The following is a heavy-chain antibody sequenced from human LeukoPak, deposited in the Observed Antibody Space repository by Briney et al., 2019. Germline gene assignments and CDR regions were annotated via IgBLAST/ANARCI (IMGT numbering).Heavy chain of an antibody. CDR2: ISGSGGST. CDR1: GFTFSSYA. CDR3: AKDGSYGDEWPDAFDI. D-gene: IGHD4-17*01. J-gene: IGHJ3*02. Sequence: GGSLRLSCAASGFTFSSYAMSWVRQAPGKGLEWVSAISGSGGSTYYADSVKGRFTISRDNSKNTLYLQMNSLRAEDTAVYYCAKDGSYGDEWPDAFDIWGQGTMVTVSS. V-gene: IGHV3-23*01.